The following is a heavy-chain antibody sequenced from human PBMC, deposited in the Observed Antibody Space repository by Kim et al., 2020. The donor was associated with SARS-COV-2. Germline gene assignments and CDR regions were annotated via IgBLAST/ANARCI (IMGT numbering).Heavy chain of an antibody. CDR3: AGATVTTLALDY. V-gene: IGHV3-74*01. Sequence: GGSLRLSCAASGFTFSSYWMHWVRQAPGKGLVWVSRINSDGSSTSYADSVKGRFTISRDNAKNTLYLQMNSLRAEDTAVYYCAGATVTTLALDYWGQGTLVTVSS. J-gene: IGHJ4*02. CDR2: INSDGSST. CDR1: GFTFSSYW. D-gene: IGHD4-17*01.